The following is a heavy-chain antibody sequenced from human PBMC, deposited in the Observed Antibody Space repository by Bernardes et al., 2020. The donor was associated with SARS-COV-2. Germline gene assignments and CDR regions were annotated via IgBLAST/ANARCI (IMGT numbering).Heavy chain of an antibody. Sequence: SETLSLTCAVSDDAISSGSFYWSWIRQPAGKGLEWVGRISASGSTNYIPSLKSRVTMSVDTSKNQFSLKLTSVTAADTAVYYCARDGRISVPGTDYFDFWGQGILVTVSS. CDR2: ISASGST. V-gene: IGHV4-61*02. CDR3: ARDGRISVPGTDYFDF. D-gene: IGHD6-19*01. J-gene: IGHJ4*02. CDR1: DDAISSGSFY.